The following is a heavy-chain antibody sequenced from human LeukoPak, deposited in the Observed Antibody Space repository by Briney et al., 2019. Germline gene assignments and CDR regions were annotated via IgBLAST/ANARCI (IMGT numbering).Heavy chain of an antibody. D-gene: IGHD3-3*01. V-gene: IGHV4-59*01. J-gene: IGHJ4*02. CDR1: GGSISSYY. CDR3: AREGVSRITIFGVASLPFDY. Sequence: PSETLSLTCTVSGGSISSYYWSWIRQPPGKGLEWIGYIYYSGSTNYNPSLKSRVTISVDTSRTRFSLKLTSVTAADTAVYYCAREGVSRITIFGVASLPFDYWGQGTLVTVSS. CDR2: IYYSGST.